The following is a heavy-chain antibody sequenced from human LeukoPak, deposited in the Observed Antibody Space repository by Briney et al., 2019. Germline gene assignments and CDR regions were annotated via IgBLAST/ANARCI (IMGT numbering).Heavy chain of an antibody. CDR2: IIPIFGTA. V-gene: IGHV1-69*13. J-gene: IGHJ4*02. Sequence: SVKVSCKASGGTFSSYAISWVRPAPGQGLEWMGGIIPIFGTANYAQKFQGRVTITADESTSTAYMELSSLRSEDTAVYYCARVKNYDFWSGYYTGIRAPFDDYWGQGTLVTVSS. CDR3: ARVKNYDFWSGYYTGIRAPFDDY. D-gene: IGHD3-3*01. CDR1: GGTFSSYA.